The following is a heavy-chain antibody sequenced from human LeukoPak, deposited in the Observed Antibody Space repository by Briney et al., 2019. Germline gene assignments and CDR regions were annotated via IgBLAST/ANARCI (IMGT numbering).Heavy chain of an antibody. V-gene: IGHV5-51*01. D-gene: IGHD6-13*01. Sequence: GESLEISCQGSGYNFPIYWIGWVRQMPRQGLEWMGIIYPDDSNTIYGPSFQGQVTISADKSINTAYLEWSSLKASDTAIYYCARQGAAGKYYYYYMDVWGKGTTVTVSS. CDR1: GYNFPIYW. CDR2: IYPDDSNT. J-gene: IGHJ6*03. CDR3: ARQGAAGKYYYYYMDV.